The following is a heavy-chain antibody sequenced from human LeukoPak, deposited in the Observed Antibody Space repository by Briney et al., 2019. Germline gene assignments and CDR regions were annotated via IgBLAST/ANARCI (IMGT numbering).Heavy chain of an antibody. CDR1: GFTFSSYA. CDR2: ISYDRSNK. D-gene: IGHD3-10*01. Sequence: GGSLRLSCAASGFTFSSYAMHWVRQAPGKGLEGVAVISYDRSNKYYADSVKGRFTISRDNSKNTLYLQMNSLRAEDTAVYYCARDLGYGSGSYDYWGQGTLVTVSS. J-gene: IGHJ4*02. V-gene: IGHV3-30-3*01. CDR3: ARDLGYGSGSYDY.